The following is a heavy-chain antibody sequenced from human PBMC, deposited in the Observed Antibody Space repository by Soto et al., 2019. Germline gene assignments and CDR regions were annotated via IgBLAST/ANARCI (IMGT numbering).Heavy chain of an antibody. Sequence: EVQLVESGGGLVQPEGSLRLSCAASAFTFSSYSMNWVRQAPGKGLEWVSYISSSSTIIHYADSVKGRFTISRDNAKNSLHLQMDSLRAEDTAVYYCARGGYCSTTTCSQNIIDYWGQGTLVTVSS. D-gene: IGHD2-2*01. V-gene: IGHV3-48*01. CDR1: AFTFSSYS. CDR2: ISSSSTII. J-gene: IGHJ4*02. CDR3: ARGGYCSTTTCSQNIIDY.